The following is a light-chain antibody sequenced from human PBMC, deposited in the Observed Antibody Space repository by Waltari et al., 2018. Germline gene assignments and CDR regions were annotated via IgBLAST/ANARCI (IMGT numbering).Light chain of an antibody. CDR2: SNN. CDR1: NSNTGSNT. J-gene: IGLJ2*01. CDR3: STWDDRLTGVV. Sequence: QSVLAQSPSASGTPGQRVTISCSGSNSNTGSNTVNWYQQFPGTAPRLLIYSNNQRPSGVPDRFSASKSGSSAALAIYGLHSEDEADYYCSTWDDRLTGVVFGGGTKVTVL. V-gene: IGLV1-44*01.